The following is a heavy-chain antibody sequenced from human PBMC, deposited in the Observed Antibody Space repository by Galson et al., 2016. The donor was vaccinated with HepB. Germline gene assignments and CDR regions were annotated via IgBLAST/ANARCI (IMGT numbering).Heavy chain of an antibody. V-gene: IGHV3-13*01. D-gene: IGHD4-23*01. Sequence: SLRLSCAASGFTFSSYDMHWVRQATGKGLEWVSGIGIAGDTYYPDSVKGRFTISRENAKNSLYLQMNSLRAGDTAVYYWARYYGGHPPGEYGMDVWGQGTTVTVSS. J-gene: IGHJ6*02. CDR3: ARYYGGHPPGEYGMDV. CDR2: IGIAGDT. CDR1: GFTFSSYD.